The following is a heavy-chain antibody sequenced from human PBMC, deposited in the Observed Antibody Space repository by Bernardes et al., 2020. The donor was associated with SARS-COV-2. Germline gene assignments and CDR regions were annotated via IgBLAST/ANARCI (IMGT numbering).Heavy chain of an antibody. CDR2: ISGSGGST. Sequence: LRFSCPASVVTFSSYAMSWVRQAPGKGLEWVSAISGSGGSTYYADSVKGRFTISRDNSKNTLYLQMNSLRAEDTAVYYCAKDVAYYYDSSGNEYFQHWGQGTLVTVSS. V-gene: IGHV3-23*01. CDR3: AKDVAYYYDSSGNEYFQH. D-gene: IGHD3-22*01. CDR1: VVTFSSYA. J-gene: IGHJ1*01.